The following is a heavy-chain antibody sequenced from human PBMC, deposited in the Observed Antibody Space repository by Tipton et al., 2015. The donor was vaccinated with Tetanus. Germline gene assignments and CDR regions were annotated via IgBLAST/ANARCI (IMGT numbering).Heavy chain of an antibody. J-gene: IGHJ6*02. D-gene: IGHD4-17*01. V-gene: IGHV1-8*02. CDR3: ARGILQSETVTTYYYGMDV. CDR1: GYTFTGYY. Sequence: QVQLVQSGAEVKKPGASVKVSCKASGYTFTGYYMHWVRQATGQGLEWMGWMNPNSGNTGYAQKFQGRVTMTRNTSISTAYMELSSLRSEDTAVYYCARGILQSETVTTYYYGMDVWGQGTTVTVSS. CDR2: MNPNSGNT.